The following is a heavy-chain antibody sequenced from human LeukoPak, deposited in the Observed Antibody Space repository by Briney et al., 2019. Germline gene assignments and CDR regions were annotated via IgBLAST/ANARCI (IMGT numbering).Heavy chain of an antibody. CDR2: LSGSGITT. D-gene: IGHD6-19*01. Sequence: GGSLRLSCAASGFTFSNSAMSWVRQAPGKGLEWVSTLSGSGITTYYADSVKGRFTISRDNSKTTLYLQMDGLRAEGTDVYYCAKGIYSSGWSYFDYWGHGTLVTVSS. J-gene: IGHJ4*01. CDR1: GFTFSNSA. V-gene: IGHV3-23*01. CDR3: AKGIYSSGWSYFDY.